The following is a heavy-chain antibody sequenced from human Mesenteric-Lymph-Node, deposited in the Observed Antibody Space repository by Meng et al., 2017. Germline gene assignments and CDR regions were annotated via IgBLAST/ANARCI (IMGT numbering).Heavy chain of an antibody. J-gene: IGHJ4*02. V-gene: IGHV3-23*01. D-gene: IGHD4-17*01. CDR3: ASHDYGLPFDY. CDR1: GFTFSSYA. Sequence: GESLKISCAASGFTFSSYAMSWVRQAPGKGLEWVSAISGSGGSTYYADSVKGRFTISRDNSKNTLYLQMNSLRAEDTAVYYCASHDYGLPFDYWGQGTLVTVSS. CDR2: ISGSGGST.